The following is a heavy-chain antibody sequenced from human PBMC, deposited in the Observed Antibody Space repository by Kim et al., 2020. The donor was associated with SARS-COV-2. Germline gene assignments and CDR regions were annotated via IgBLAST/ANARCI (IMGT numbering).Heavy chain of an antibody. CDR1: GGSISSSSYY. CDR3: SRLSRGYSGYAESLYYYYGMDV. D-gene: IGHD5-12*01. Sequence: SETLSLTCTVSGGSISSSSYYWGWIRQPPGKWLEWIGSIYYSGSTYYNPSLKSRVTISVDTSKNQFSLKLSSVTAADTAVYYCSRLSRGYSGYAESLYYYYGMDVWGQGTTVTVSS. CDR2: IYYSGST. V-gene: IGHV4-39*01. J-gene: IGHJ6*02.